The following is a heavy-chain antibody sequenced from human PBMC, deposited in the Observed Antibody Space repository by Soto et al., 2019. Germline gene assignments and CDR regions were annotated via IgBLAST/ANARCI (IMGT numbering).Heavy chain of an antibody. CDR3: GRTESAFYSNHMRGMDV. Sequence: QVQLVQSGGEVKKPGASVKVACKASGYSFDDDGISWVRQVPGQGLEWMGWISAYNGNTNFAQRFQGRVTLTTDTSTSTAYMEVRSLRSDDTAVYFCGRTESAFYSNHMRGMDVWGQGTTVTVSS. CDR1: GYSFDDDG. J-gene: IGHJ6*02. CDR2: ISAYNGNT. V-gene: IGHV1-18*01. D-gene: IGHD4-4*01.